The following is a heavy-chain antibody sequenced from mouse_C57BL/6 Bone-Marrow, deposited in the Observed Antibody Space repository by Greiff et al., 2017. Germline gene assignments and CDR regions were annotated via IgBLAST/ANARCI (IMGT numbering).Heavy chain of an antibody. CDR3: AREDDGSSFPFAY. CDR2: ISDGGSYT. Sequence: EVKVEESGGGLVKPGGSLKLSCAASGFTFSSYAMSWVRQTPEKRLEWVATISDGGSYTYYPDNVKGRFIISRDNAKNNLYLQMSHLKSEDTAMYYCAREDDGSSFPFAYWGQGTLVTVSA. D-gene: IGHD1-1*01. CDR1: GFTFSSYA. V-gene: IGHV5-4*01. J-gene: IGHJ3*01.